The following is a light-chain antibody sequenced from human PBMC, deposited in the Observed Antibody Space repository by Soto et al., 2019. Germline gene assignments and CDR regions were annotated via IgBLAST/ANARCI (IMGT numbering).Light chain of an antibody. Sequence: EIVVTQSPATLSLSPGERATLSCRASQSVSSYLAWYQQKPGQAPRLLIYDASNRATGIPARFSGSGSGTDFTLTISSLEPEDFAVYYCQQRSNWPLFTFVPGTKVDIK. V-gene: IGKV3-11*01. CDR1: QSVSSY. J-gene: IGKJ3*01. CDR2: DAS. CDR3: QQRSNWPLFT.